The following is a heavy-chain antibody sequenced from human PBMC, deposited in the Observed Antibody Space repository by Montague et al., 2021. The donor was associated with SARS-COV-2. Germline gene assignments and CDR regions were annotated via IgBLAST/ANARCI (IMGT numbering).Heavy chain of an antibody. Sequence: TLSLTCAVYGGSFSGYYWSWIRQPPGKGLEWIGEINHSGSTNYNPSLKSRVTISVDTSKNQFSLKLSSVTAADTAVYYCAGGRRILLWFGELLSGGDYYGMDVWGQGTTVTVSS. CDR2: INHSGST. CDR1: GGSFSGYY. J-gene: IGHJ6*02. CDR3: AGGRRILLWFGELLSGGDYYGMDV. D-gene: IGHD3-10*01. V-gene: IGHV4-34*01.